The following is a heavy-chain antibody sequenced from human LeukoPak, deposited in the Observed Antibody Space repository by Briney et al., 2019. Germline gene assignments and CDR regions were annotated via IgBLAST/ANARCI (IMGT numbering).Heavy chain of an antibody. J-gene: IGHJ4*02. CDR1: GGSFSGYY. V-gene: IGHV4-34*01. D-gene: IGHD6-19*01. CDR3: ARAGGSGWIVY. CDR2: INHSGST. Sequence: SETLSLTCAVYGGSFSGYYWSRIRQPPGKGLEWIGEINHSGSTNYNPSLKSRVTISVDTSKNQFSLKLSSVTAADTAVYYCARAGGSGWIVYWGQGTLVTVSS.